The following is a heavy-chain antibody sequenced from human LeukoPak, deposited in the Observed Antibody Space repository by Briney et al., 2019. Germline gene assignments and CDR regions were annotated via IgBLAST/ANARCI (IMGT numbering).Heavy chain of an antibody. CDR1: GGSISSYY. CDR3: ARVERRWDAFDI. CDR2: IYYSGST. V-gene: IGHV4-59*01. D-gene: IGHD2-15*01. Sequence: SETLSLTCTVSGGSISSYYWSWIRQPPGKRLEWIGYIYYSGSTNYNPSLKSRVTISVDTSKNQFSLKLSSVTAADTAVYYCARVERRWDAFDIWGQGTMVTVSS. J-gene: IGHJ3*02.